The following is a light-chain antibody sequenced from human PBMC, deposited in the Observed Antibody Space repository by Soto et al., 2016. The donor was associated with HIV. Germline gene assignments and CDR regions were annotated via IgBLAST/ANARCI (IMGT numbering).Light chain of an antibody. Sequence: EIVMTQSPLSLPVTPGEPASISCRSSQSLLHSNGYNYLDWYLQKPGQSPQLLIYLGSNRASGVPDRFSGSGSGTDFTLKISRVEAEDVGVYYCMQALRTRTFGQGTKVEI. CDR3: MQALRTRT. J-gene: IGKJ1*01. CDR2: LGS. CDR1: QSLLHSNGYNY. V-gene: IGKV2-28*01.